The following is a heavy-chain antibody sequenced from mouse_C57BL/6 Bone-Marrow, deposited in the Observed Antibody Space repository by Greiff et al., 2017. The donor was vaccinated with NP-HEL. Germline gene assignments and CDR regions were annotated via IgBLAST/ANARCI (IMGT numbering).Heavy chain of an antibody. D-gene: IGHD1-1*01. CDR2: IDPSDSET. J-gene: IGHJ1*03. CDR3: ARSGYYGSSYPWYFDV. V-gene: IGHV1-52*01. CDR1: GYTFTSYW. Sequence: VQLQQPGAELVRPGSSVKLSCKASGYTFTSYWMHWVKQRPIQGLEWIGNIDPSDSETHYNQKFKDKATLTVDKSSSTAYMQLSSLTSEDSAVYYCARSGYYGSSYPWYFDVWGTGTTVTVSS.